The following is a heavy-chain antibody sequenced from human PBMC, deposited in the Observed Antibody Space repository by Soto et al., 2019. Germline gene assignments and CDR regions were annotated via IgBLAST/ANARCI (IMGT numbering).Heavy chain of an antibody. CDR1: GFTFSSYG. CDR3: SLYYGSGTSGMDV. CDR2: ISYDGSNK. J-gene: IGHJ6*02. V-gene: IGHV3-30*03. Sequence: QVQLVESGGGVVQPGRSLRLSCAASGFTFSSYGMHWVRQAPGKGLEWVAVISYDGSNKYYADSVKGRFTISRDNSKNTLYLQMNSLRAEDTAVYYCSLYYGSGTSGMDVWGQGTTVTVSS. D-gene: IGHD3-10*01.